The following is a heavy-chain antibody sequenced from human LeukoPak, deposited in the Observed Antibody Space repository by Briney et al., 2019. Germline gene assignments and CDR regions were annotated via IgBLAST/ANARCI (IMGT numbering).Heavy chain of an antibody. V-gene: IGHV1-69*13. J-gene: IGHJ5*02. D-gene: IGHD3-10*01. CDR3: ARSVGMVRVNWFDP. CDR2: IIPIFGTA. CDR1: GGTFSSYA. Sequence: SVKVSCKASGGTFSSYAISWVRQAPGQGLEWMGGIIPIFGTANYAQKFQGRVTITADESTSTAYMGLSSLRSEDTAVYYCARSVGMVRVNWFDPWGQGTLVTVSS.